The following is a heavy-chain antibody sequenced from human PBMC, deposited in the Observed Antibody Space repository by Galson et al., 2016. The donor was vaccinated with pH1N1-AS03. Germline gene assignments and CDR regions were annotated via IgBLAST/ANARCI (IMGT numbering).Heavy chain of an antibody. Sequence: SLRLSCAASGFIFTHYSMHWVRQAPGKGLEWVAVMSCEGTTTYYADSVKGRFTISRDNSKNTLYLQMNSLRTEDTALYYCARAEGGFGSNWLQTDAFDIWCQGTTVTVSS. V-gene: IGHV3-30-3*01. CDR2: MSCEGTTT. CDR3: ARAEGGFGSNWLQTDAFDI. CDR1: GFIFTHYS. J-gene: IGHJ3*02. D-gene: IGHD6-13*01.